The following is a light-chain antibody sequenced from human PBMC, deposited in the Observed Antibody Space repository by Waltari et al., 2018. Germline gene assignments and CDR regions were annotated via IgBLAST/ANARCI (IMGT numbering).Light chain of an antibody. Sequence: QSALTQPASVSGSPGQSITISCTGTRDDIGAYSYVTWYHQRPGKVPTLILYDLTERPSGVSNRCSGSKSGSTASLTVSGLQAEDEGLFDCSAYTSRGTLKFGGGTRVTVL. CDR3: SAYTSRGTLK. J-gene: IGLJ2*01. V-gene: IGLV2-14*03. CDR1: RDDIGAYSY. CDR2: DLT.